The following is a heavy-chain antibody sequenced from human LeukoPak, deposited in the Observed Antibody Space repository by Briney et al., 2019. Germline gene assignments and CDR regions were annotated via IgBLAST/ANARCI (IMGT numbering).Heavy chain of an antibody. Sequence: ASVKVSCKASGYTFTSYGISWVRQAPGQGLEWMGWISAYNGNTNYAQMLQGRVTMTTDTSTSTAYMGLRSLRSDDTAVYYCARGIAARPDYYYYMDVWGKGTTVTVSS. CDR3: ARGIAARPDYYYYMDV. J-gene: IGHJ6*03. V-gene: IGHV1-18*01. CDR2: ISAYNGNT. CDR1: GYTFTSYG. D-gene: IGHD6-6*01.